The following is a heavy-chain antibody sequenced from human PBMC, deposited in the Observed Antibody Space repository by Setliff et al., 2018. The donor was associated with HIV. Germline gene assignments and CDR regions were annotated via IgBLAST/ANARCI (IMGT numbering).Heavy chain of an antibody. CDR3: ARAAPYYDYVWGGYRHFDY. D-gene: IGHD3-16*02. J-gene: IGHJ4*02. Sequence: SETLSLTCTVSGGSISSGGYYWSWIRQHPGKGLEWIGYIYYSGSTYYNPSLKSRVTISVDTSKNQFSLKLSSVTAADTAVYYCARAAPYYDYVWGGYRHFDYWGQGTLVTVSS. CDR2: IYYSGST. CDR1: GGSISSGGYY. V-gene: IGHV4-31*03.